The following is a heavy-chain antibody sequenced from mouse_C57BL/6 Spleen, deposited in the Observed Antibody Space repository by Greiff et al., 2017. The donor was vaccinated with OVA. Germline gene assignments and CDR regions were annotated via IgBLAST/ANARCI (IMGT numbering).Heavy chain of an antibody. V-gene: IGHV1-26*01. CDR2: INPNNGGT. D-gene: IGHD1-1*01. CDR1: GYTFTDSY. J-gene: IGHJ1*03. Sequence: EVQLQQSGPELVKPGASVKISCKASGYTFTDSYMNWVKQSHGKSLEWIGDINPNNGGTSYNQKFKGKATLTVDKSSSTAYMELRSLTSEDSAVYYCARADYYGSSGWYFDVWGTGTTVTVSS. CDR3: ARADYYGSSGWYFDV.